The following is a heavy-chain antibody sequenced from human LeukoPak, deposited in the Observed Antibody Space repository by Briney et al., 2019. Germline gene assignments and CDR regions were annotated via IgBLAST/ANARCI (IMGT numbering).Heavy chain of an antibody. V-gene: IGHV1-2*06. CDR3: ARVLIHDALFDY. CDR1: GYTFTGYY. CDR2: INPNSGGT. D-gene: IGHD5-18*01. J-gene: IGHJ4*02. Sequence: ASVKVSCMASGYTFTGYYMHWVRQAPGQGLEWMGRINPNSGGTNYAQKFQGRVTMTRDPSISTAYMELSRLRSDDTAVYYCARVLIHDALFDYWGQGTLVTVSS.